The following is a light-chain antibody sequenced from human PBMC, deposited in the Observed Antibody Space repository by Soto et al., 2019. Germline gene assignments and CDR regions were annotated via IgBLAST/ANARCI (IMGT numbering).Light chain of an antibody. V-gene: IGKV3-15*01. CDR2: DAS. CDR3: QQYDDWPET. Sequence: EKVMTQSPATLSVSPGERATLSCRASQSVSSNLAWYQQKPGQAPRLLIYDASTRATGIPARFSGSGSGTEFTLTISSLQSEDLAVYYCQQYDDWPETFGQETKVDIK. CDR1: QSVSSN. J-gene: IGKJ1*01.